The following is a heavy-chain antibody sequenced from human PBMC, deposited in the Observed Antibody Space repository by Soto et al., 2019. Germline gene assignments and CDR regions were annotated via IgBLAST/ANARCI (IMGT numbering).Heavy chain of an antibody. CDR3: ARFPDCSGGSCYSYFQH. CDR2: ISTRGSSI. CDR1: GFTFSDYY. J-gene: IGHJ1*01. V-gene: IGHV3-11*01. D-gene: IGHD2-15*01. Sequence: GGSLRLSCAASGFTFSDYYMSWIRQAPGKGLEWISYISTRGSSIYNADSVQGRFTISRDNAKNSLHRQMNSLRAEDTAVYYCARFPDCSGGSCYSYFQHWGQGTLVTVSS.